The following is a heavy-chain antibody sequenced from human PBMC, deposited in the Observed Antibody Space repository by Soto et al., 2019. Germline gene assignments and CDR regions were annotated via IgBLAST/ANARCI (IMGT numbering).Heavy chain of an antibody. J-gene: IGHJ6*02. CDR2: ISSSGGST. CDR1: GFTFANYA. CDR3: AKALRYFDWLVRPWNAMDV. Sequence: GGSLRLSCSGSGFTFANYAMSWVRQAPGKGLEWVSGISSSGGSTYYADSVEGRFTISRDNSKNTLSLQMNSLRAEDTAVYYCAKALRYFDWLVRPWNAMDVWGQGTTVTVSS. D-gene: IGHD3-9*01. V-gene: IGHV3-23*01.